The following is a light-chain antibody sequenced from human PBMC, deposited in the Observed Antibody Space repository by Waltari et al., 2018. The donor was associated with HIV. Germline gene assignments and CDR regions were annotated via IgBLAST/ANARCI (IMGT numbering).Light chain of an antibody. CDR2: GAS. Sequence: DIQMTQSPSSLSASVGDRVTITCRASQPISTYLNWFQQKPGKAPNLLIYGASSLHSGVPSRVRGSGSGTNFTLTISSLQPEDFATYYCQQSYNMRTFGQGTKLDIK. CDR1: QPISTY. V-gene: IGKV1-39*01. CDR3: QQSYNMRT. J-gene: IGKJ2*02.